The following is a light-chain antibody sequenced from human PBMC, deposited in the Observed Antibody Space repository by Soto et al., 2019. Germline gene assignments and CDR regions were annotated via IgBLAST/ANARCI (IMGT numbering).Light chain of an antibody. Sequence: QSALTQPPSASGSPGQSVTISCTGTSRNVGEYNYVSWYQQHPAKAPKLMIYEVTKRPSGVPDRFSGSKSGNTASLTVSGLQAEDEADYYGASYAGSSTLVFCGGTKVTV. J-gene: IGLJ2*01. CDR3: ASYAGSSTLV. CDR1: SRNVGEYNY. V-gene: IGLV2-8*01. CDR2: EVT.